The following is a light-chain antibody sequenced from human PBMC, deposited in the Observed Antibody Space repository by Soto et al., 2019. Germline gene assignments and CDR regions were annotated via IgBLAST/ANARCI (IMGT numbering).Light chain of an antibody. J-gene: IGKJ5*01. CDR2: GGY. Sequence: DIHLTQSPSILSASVGDRVTLTCRASQDVSDFLAWYQHAPGKAPNLLIYGGYTLQSGVPSRFSGGGSGTEFSLTITSLQPEDSATYYCQYLNGVPTITFGQGTRLEIK. V-gene: IGKV1-9*01. CDR3: QYLNGVPTIT. CDR1: QDVSDF.